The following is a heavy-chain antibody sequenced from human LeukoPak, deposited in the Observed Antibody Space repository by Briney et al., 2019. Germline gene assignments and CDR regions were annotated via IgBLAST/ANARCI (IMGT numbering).Heavy chain of an antibody. CDR2: ISSSSSTI. V-gene: IGHV3-48*04. CDR1: GFTFSSYG. CDR3: ARANYMDV. Sequence: GGSLRLSCAASGFTFSSYGMHWVRQAPGKGLEWVSYISSSSSTIYYADSVKGRFTISRDNAKNTLYLQMNSLRAEDTAVYYCARANYMDVWGKGTTVTISS. J-gene: IGHJ6*03.